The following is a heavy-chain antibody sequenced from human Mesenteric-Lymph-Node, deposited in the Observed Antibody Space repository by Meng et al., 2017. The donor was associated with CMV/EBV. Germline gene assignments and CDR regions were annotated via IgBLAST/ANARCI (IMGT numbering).Heavy chain of an antibody. D-gene: IGHD6-25*01. J-gene: IGHJ6*02. CDR3: AKGAARAKQYYYYYGMDV. CDR2: IRYDGSNK. V-gene: IGHV3-30*02. CDR1: GFTFSSYG. Sequence: GESLKISCAASGFTFSSYGMHWVRQAPGKGLEWVAFIRYDGSNKYYADSVKGRFTISRDNSKNTLYLQMNSLRAEDTAVYYCAKGAARAKQYYYYYGMDVWGQGTTVTVSS.